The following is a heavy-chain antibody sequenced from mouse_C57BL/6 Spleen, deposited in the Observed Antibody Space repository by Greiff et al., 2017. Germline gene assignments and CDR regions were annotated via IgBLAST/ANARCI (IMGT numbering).Heavy chain of an antibody. CDR2: INPSSGYT. Sequence: QVQLQQSGAELARPGASVKMSCKASGYTFTSYTMHWVKQRPGQGLEWIGYINPSSGYTKYNQKFKDKATLTADKSSSTAYMQLSSLTSEDSAVYYCARDYDYGVPFAYWGQGTLVTVSA. D-gene: IGHD2-4*01. CDR1: GYTFTSYT. V-gene: IGHV1-4*01. CDR3: ARDYDYGVPFAY. J-gene: IGHJ3*01.